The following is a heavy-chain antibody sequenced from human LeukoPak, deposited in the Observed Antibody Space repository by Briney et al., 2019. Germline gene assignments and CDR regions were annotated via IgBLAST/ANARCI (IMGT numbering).Heavy chain of an antibody. CDR1: GGSFSGYY. D-gene: IGHD3-16*02. J-gene: IGHJ4*02. Sequence: SETLSLTCAVYGGSFSGYYWSWIRQPPGKGLERIGEINHSGSTNYNPSFKSRVTISVDTSKNQFSLKLSSVTAADTAVYYCARRRGYYDYVWGSYRYPYYFDYWGQGTLVTVSS. V-gene: IGHV4-34*01. CDR3: ARRRGYYDYVWGSYRYPYYFDY. CDR2: INHSGST.